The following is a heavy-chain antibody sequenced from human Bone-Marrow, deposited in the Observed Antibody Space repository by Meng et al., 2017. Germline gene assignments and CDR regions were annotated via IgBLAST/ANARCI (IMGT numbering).Heavy chain of an antibody. V-gene: IGHV3-66*02. Sequence: GGSLRLSCAASGFTFSNAWMTWVRQAPGKGLEWVSVIYSGGSTYYADSVKGRFTISRDNSKNTLYLQMNSLRAEDTAVYYCARGITMVRGAREGAFDIWGQGKRV. CDR3: ARGITMVRGAREGAFDI. J-gene: IGHJ3*02. CDR1: GFTFSNAW. D-gene: IGHD3-10*01. CDR2: IYSGGST.